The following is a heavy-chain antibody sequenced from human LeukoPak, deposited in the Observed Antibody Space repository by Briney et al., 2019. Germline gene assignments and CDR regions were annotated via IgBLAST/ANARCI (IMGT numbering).Heavy chain of an antibody. CDR3: AREGAAEAKNFDY. CDR1: GYTFTNYY. D-gene: IGHD6-25*01. J-gene: IGHJ4*02. V-gene: IGHV1-46*01. CDR2: INLNAVTT. Sequence: ASVKVSCKASGYTFTNYYIHWMRQAPGQGLEWVGIINLNAVTTRYAQKFQGRITVTRDTSTSTVYMELSSLKSEDTAVYFCAREGAAEAKNFDYWGQGTLVIVSS.